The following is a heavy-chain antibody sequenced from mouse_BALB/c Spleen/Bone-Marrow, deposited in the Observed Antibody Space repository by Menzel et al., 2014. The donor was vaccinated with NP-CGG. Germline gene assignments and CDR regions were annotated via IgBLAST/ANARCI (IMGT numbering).Heavy chain of an antibody. D-gene: IGHD2-14*01. CDR1: GYTFTSYV. V-gene: IGHV1-14*01. CDR2: INPYNDGT. J-gene: IGHJ3*01. Sequence: EVQLQESGPELVKPGASEKMSCKASGYTFTSYVMHWVKQKPGQGLEWIGYINPYNDGTKYNEKFKGKATLTSDKSSSTAYMELSSRTSEDSAVYYCARGGRYDGAWFAYWDQGTLVTVSA. CDR3: ARGGRYDGAWFAY.